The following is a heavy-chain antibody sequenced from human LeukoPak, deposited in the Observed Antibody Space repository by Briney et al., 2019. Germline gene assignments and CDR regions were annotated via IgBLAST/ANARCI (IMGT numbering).Heavy chain of an antibody. D-gene: IGHD1-26*01. CDR2: IYSDGRT. Sequence: PGGSLRLSCVASGFTFSSYWMTWVRQAPGKGLEWVSLIYSDGRTYYADSVKGRCTISRDNSKNTLYLQMNSLRVEDTAVYYCAKGTSEWELHGSFDYWGQGTLVTVSS. CDR1: GFTFSSYW. V-gene: IGHV3-53*01. CDR3: AKGTSEWELHGSFDY. J-gene: IGHJ4*02.